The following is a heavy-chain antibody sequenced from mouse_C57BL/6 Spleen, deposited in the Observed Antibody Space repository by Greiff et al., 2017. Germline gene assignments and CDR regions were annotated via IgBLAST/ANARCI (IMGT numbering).Heavy chain of an antibody. CDR2: LNPGSGGT. CDR3: ARVDYGSSIDD. J-gene: IGHJ2*01. D-gene: IGHD1-1*01. Sequence: VQLVESGAELVRPGTSVKVSCKASGYAFTNYLIEWVKQRPGQGLEWIGVLNPGSGGTNYNEKFKGKATLTAEQSYSTAYMQLRSLTSEDSAVYFCARVDYGSSIDDGGQGTTRTVSS. CDR1: GYAFTNYL. V-gene: IGHV1-54*01.